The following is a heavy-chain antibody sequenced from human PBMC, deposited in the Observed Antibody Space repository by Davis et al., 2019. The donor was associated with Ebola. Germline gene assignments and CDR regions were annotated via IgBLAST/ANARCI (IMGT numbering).Heavy chain of an antibody. CDR1: GGSISSGGYS. Sequence: PSETLSLTCAVSGGSISSGGYSWNWIRQPPGKGLEWIGYIYHSGSTYYNPSLKSRVTISVDRSKNQFSLKLSSVTAADTAVYYCARDRGDGYNYAFDYWGQGTLVTVSS. V-gene: IGHV4-30-2*01. J-gene: IGHJ4*02. D-gene: IGHD5-24*01. CDR3: ARDRGDGYNYAFDY. CDR2: IYHSGST.